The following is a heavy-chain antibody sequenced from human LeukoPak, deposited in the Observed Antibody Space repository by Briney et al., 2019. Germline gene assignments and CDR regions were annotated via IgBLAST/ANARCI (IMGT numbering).Heavy chain of an antibody. CDR1: GGSINNYY. D-gene: IGHD6-13*01. CDR3: ARKTGYSSSWFVFRYFDY. Sequence: PSETLSLTCTVSGGSINNYYWSWIRQPAGKGLEWIGRIYTTGSTNYNPSLKSRITMSVDTSKNQFSLKLSSVTAADTAVYYCARKTGYSSSWFVFRYFDYWGQGTLVTVSS. CDR2: IYTTGST. V-gene: IGHV4-4*07. J-gene: IGHJ4*02.